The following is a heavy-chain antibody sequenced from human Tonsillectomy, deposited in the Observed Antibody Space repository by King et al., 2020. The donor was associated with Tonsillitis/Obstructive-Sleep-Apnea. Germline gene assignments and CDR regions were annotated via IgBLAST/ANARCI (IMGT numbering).Heavy chain of an antibody. CDR3: ARGGLYGDGAFDI. CDR2: INAGNGNT. J-gene: IGHJ3*02. V-gene: IGHV1-3*01. CDR1: GYTFTSYP. D-gene: IGHD4-17*01. Sequence: VQLVQYGAEVKKPGASVKVSCKASGYTFTSYPIHWVRQAPGQRLEWMGWINAGNGNTKYSQKFQGRVTITRDTSASTAYMELSSLRSEDTTVYYCARGGLYGDGAFDIWGQGTMVTVSS.